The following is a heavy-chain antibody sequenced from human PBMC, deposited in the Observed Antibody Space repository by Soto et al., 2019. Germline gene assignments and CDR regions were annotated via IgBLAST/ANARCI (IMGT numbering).Heavy chain of an antibody. CDR1: GGSVSSGGYS. D-gene: IGHD2-15*01. Sequence: SETLSLTCAVSGGSVSSGGYSWSWIRQPPGKGLEWIGYIYHSGNTYYNPSLKSRVTISLDRSENQFSLKLSSVTAADTAVYYCARGAVAATLAAFDIWGQGTTVTVSS. CDR3: ARGAVAATLAAFDI. J-gene: IGHJ3*02. CDR2: IYHSGNT. V-gene: IGHV4-30-2*01.